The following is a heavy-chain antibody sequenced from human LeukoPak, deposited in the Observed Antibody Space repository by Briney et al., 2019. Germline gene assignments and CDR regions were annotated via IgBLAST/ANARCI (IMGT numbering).Heavy chain of an antibody. Sequence: GGSLRLSCAASGFIVSSNYMSWVRQAPGKGLEWVSIIYSGGTTYYADSVKGRFTISRDNSKNTLYLQMNTLRAEDTAVYYCAVNSGAYCGGDCYGLAFDIWGQGTMVTVSS. CDR3: AVNSGAYCGGDCYGLAFDI. V-gene: IGHV3-53*01. CDR1: GFIVSSNY. CDR2: IYSGGTT. J-gene: IGHJ3*02. D-gene: IGHD2-21*02.